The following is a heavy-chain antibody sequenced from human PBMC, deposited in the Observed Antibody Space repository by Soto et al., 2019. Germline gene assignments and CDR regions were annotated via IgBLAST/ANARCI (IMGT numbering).Heavy chain of an antibody. V-gene: IGHV2-70*01. Sequence: SGPTLVNPTQTLTLTCTFSGFSLSTSGMCVSWIRQPPGKALEWLALIDWDDDKYYSTSLKTRLTISKDTSKNQVVLTMTNMDPVDTATYYCARTTSGIAAAGTGGYYYYGMDVWGQGTTVTVSS. CDR2: IDWDDDK. D-gene: IGHD6-13*01. J-gene: IGHJ6*02. CDR1: GFSLSTSGMC. CDR3: ARTTSGIAAAGTGGYYYYGMDV.